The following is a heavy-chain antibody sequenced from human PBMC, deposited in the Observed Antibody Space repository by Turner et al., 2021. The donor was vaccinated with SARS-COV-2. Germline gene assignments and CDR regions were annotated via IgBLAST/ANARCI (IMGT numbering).Heavy chain of an antibody. CDR3: ARAEGWAFGVVIPYDY. J-gene: IGHJ4*02. Sequence: EVQLVESGGGLVQPGGSLRLSCAASGFTVSSNYMSWVRQAPGKGLEWVSVIYSGGSTYYADSVKGRFTISRDNAKNSLYLQMNSLRAEDTAVYYCARAEGWAFGVVIPYDYWGQGTLVTVSS. D-gene: IGHD3-3*01. V-gene: IGHV3-53*01. CDR2: IYSGGST. CDR1: GFTVSSNY.